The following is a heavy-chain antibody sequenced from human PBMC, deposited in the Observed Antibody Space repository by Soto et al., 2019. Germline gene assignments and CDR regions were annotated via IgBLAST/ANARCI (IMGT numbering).Heavy chain of an antibody. J-gene: IGHJ4*02. D-gene: IGHD6-6*01. CDR3: ARARGQLAPFDV. CDR2: RYYSGST. Sequence: SETLSLTCTVSGGSVSSGGFFWSWVRQYPGKGLEWIGYRYYSGSTYYNPSLRSRLTISVDTSNNQFSLKLNSVTAADTAIYYCARARGQLAPFDVWGQGSLVTVSS. V-gene: IGHV4-31*03. CDR1: GGSVSSGGFF.